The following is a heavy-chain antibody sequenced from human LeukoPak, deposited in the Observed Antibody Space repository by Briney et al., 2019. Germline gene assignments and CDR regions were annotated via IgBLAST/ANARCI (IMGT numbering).Heavy chain of an antibody. CDR1: GGSISSGDYY. CDR2: IYYSGST. J-gene: IGHJ2*01. V-gene: IGHV4-30-4*01. Sequence: SETLSLTCTVSGGSISSGDYYWSWIRQPPGKGLEWIGYIYYSGSTYYNPSLKSRVTISVDTSKNQFSPKLSSVTAADTAVYYCATCGTAAHWYFDLWGRGTLVTVSS. CDR3: ATCGTAAHWYFDL. D-gene: IGHD1-26*01.